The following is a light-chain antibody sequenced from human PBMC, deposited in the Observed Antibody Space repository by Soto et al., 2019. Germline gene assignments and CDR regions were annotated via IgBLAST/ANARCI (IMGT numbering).Light chain of an antibody. Sequence: EILLTQSPAPLSVSPGESATLSCRASQSVSSNLAWYQQTPGQAPRLLLYGASTRATGIPARFSGSGSGTEFTLTISSLQSEDFAVYYCQQYNNWPWTFGQGTKVDIK. CDR1: QSVSSN. V-gene: IGKV3-15*01. J-gene: IGKJ1*01. CDR3: QQYNNWPWT. CDR2: GAS.